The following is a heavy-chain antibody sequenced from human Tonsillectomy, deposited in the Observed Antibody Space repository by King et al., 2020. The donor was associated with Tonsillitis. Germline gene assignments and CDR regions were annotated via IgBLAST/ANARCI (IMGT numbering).Heavy chain of an antibody. CDR2: ISGSSGST. V-gene: IGHV3-23*04. CDR3: AKDQRFYGPGGDDAFDI. J-gene: IGHJ3*02. CDR1: GFSFSAYA. D-gene: IGHD2/OR15-2a*01. Sequence: EVQLVESGGGLVQPGGSLRLSCAASGFSFSAYAMSWVRQAPGKGLEWVSGISGSSGSTFYVDSVKGRFTISRDNSKNTLYLQMNTLRVEDTAIYYCAKDQRFYGPGGDDAFDIWGQGTMVTVSS.